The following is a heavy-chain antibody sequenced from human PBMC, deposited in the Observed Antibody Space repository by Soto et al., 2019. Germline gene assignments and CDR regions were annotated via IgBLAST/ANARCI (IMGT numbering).Heavy chain of an antibody. J-gene: IGHJ4*02. D-gene: IGHD3-16*02. CDR2: IYYSGST. CDR1: GGSISRWCCY. Sequence: PAETLCITDTVSGGSISRWCCYWSWNSQHPGKGLEWIGYIYYSGSTYYNPSLKSRVTISVDTSKNQFSLKLSSVTAADTAVYYCARGLIWGSYRYFDYWGQGTLVTVSS. V-gene: IGHV4-31*03. CDR3: ARGLIWGSYRYFDY.